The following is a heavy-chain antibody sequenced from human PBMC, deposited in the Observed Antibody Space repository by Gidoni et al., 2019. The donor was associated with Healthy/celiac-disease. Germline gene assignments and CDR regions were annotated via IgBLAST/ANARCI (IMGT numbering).Heavy chain of an antibody. CDR1: GGSISSSSYY. J-gene: IGHJ1*01. D-gene: IGHD3-22*01. CDR3: ARHLYYYDSSGYPEYFQH. CDR2: IYYSGST. V-gene: IGHV4-39*01. Sequence: QLQLQESGPGLVKPSETLSLTCTVSGGSISSSSYYWGWIRQPPGKGLEWIGSIYYSGSTYYNPSLKSRVTISVDTSKNQFSLKLSSVTAADTAVYYCARHLYYYDSSGYPEYFQHWGQGTLVTVSS.